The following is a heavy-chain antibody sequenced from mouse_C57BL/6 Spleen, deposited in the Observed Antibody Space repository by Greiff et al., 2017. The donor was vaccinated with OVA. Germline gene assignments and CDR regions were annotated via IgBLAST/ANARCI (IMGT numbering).Heavy chain of an antibody. V-gene: IGHV1-15*01. Sequence: VQVVESGAELVRPGASVTLSCKASGYTFTDYEMHWVKQTPVHGLEWIGAIDPETGGTAYNQKFKGKAILTADKSSSTAYMELRSLTSEDSAVYYCTRRDGYWFAYWGQGTLVTVSA. CDR1: GYTFTDYE. D-gene: IGHD2-3*01. CDR3: TRRDGYWFAY. CDR2: IDPETGGT. J-gene: IGHJ3*01.